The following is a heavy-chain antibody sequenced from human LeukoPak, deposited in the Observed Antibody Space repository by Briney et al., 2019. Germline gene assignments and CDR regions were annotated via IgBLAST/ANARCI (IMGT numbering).Heavy chain of an antibody. Sequence: PGGSLRLSCAASGFTFSSYGMHWVRQAPGKGLEWVAFIRYDGSNKYYADSVKGRFTISRDNSKNTLYLQMNSLRAEDTAVYYCAKDTHKYSSSPPETTHYFDYWGQGTLVTVSS. V-gene: IGHV3-30*02. CDR1: GFTFSSYG. CDR2: IRYDGSNK. D-gene: IGHD6-13*01. CDR3: AKDTHKYSSSPPETTHYFDY. J-gene: IGHJ4*02.